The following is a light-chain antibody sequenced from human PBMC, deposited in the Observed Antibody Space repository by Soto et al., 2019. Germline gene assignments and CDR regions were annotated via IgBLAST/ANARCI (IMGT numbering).Light chain of an antibody. CDR2: GNN. CDR3: QSYDSSLSGVV. CDR1: SSNIGAGYD. Sequence: QSVLTQPPSVSGAPGQRVTISCTGSSSNIGAGYDVHWYQQFPGTAPKLLIYGNNNRPSGVPDRSSGAKSGTSASLAITGLHAEDEADYYCQSYDSSLSGVVFGGGTQLTVL. V-gene: IGLV1-40*01. J-gene: IGLJ2*01.